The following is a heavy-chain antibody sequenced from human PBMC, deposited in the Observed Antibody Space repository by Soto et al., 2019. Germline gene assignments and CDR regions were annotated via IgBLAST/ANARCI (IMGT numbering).Heavy chain of an antibody. J-gene: IGHJ6*03. Sequence: QVQLQQWGAGLLKPSETLSLTCAVYGGSFSGYYWSWIRQPPGKGLEWIGEINHGGSTNYNPSLKSRVTISVDTSKNQFSLKLSSVTAADTAVYYCARARGQYCSGGSCYFYYYYYYMDVWGKGTTVTVSS. CDR2: INHGGST. V-gene: IGHV4-34*01. CDR3: ARARGQYCSGGSCYFYYYYYYMDV. CDR1: GGSFSGYY. D-gene: IGHD2-15*01.